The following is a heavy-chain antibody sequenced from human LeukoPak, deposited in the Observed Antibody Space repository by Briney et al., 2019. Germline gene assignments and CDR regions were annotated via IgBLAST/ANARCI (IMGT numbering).Heavy chain of an antibody. D-gene: IGHD4-23*01. J-gene: IGHJ4*02. CDR3: SRDRWPDTPLFDY. CDR2: INSDGSST. CDR1: GFTFSSFW. Sequence: GGSLRLSCAASGFTFSSFWMHWVRQAPGKGLVWVSRINSDGSSTTYADSVKGRFTISRDNAKNTLFLQMNSLRAEDTAVDYCSRDRWPDTPLFDYWGQGTLVTVSS. V-gene: IGHV3-74*01.